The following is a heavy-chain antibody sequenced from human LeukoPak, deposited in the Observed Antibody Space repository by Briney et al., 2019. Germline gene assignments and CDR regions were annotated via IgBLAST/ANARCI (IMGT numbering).Heavy chain of an antibody. CDR3: AKGDASPVHLLTGH. J-gene: IGHJ4*02. CDR1: GFTLSSYA. CDR2: ISGSGDDT. Sequence: GGSLRLSCAASGFTLSSYAMTWVRQAPGQGLEWVTGISGSGDDTYYADSVKGRFTVSRDNSKNTLYLQMNSLRVEDTAVYYCAKGDASPVHLLTGHWGQGTLVTVSS. D-gene: IGHD3-9*01. V-gene: IGHV3-23*01.